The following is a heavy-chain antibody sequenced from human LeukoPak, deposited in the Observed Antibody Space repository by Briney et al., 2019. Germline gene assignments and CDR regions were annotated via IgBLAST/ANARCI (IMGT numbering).Heavy chain of an antibody. CDR1: GGSISTSSYY. Sequence: SETLSLTCTVSGGSISTSSYYWGWIRQPPGKGLEWIGTIYYSGSTYYNPSLKSRVTISVDTSENQFSLRLSSVTAADTAVYYCATLYSSGDYFDYWGQGTLVTVSS. J-gene: IGHJ4*02. D-gene: IGHD6-25*01. CDR3: ATLYSSGDYFDY. V-gene: IGHV4-39*01. CDR2: IYYSGST.